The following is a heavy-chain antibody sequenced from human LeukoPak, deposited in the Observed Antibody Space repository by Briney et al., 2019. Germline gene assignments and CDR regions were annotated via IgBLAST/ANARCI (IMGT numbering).Heavy chain of an antibody. CDR1: GFTVSNNY. CDR2: IYSGGST. CDR3: ARTSLRYFDWLLAPTPWFDP. Sequence: GGSLRLSCAASGFTVSNNYMSWVRQAPGKGLEWVSVIYSGGSTYYAESVKGRFTISRDNSKNMLYLQMNSLRAEDTAVYYCARTSLRYFDWLLAPTPWFDPWGQGTLVTVSS. D-gene: IGHD3-9*01. V-gene: IGHV3-66*01. J-gene: IGHJ5*02.